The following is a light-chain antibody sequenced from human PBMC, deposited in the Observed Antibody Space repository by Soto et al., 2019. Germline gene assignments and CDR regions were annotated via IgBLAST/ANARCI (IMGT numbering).Light chain of an antibody. V-gene: IGKV1-9*01. CDR1: QGIAGS. CDR2: AES. Sequence: DIQLTQSPSFLSASVGDRVTITCRASQGIAGSLAWYQQKPGKPPKLLIYAESTLQSGVPSRFSGSGSGTRGTLTSSSLQPEDFATYCCQQVKSYPRTFGGGTKVEIK. CDR3: QQVKSYPRT. J-gene: IGKJ4*01.